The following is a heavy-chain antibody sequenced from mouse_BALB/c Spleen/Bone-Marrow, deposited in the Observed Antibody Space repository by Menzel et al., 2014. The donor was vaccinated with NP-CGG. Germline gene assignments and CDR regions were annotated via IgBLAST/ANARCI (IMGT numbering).Heavy chain of an antibody. Sequence: EVKLMESGGGRVQPGRSLKLSCAASGLDFSGYWMSWVRQAPGEGLEWIGEINPDSSTINYTPSLKDKFIISRDNAKNTLYQQMSKVRSEDTALYYCARLCYYGVMDYWGQGTPGTGSS. CDR1: GLDFSGYW. CDR3: ARLCYYGVMDY. J-gene: IGHJ4*01. CDR2: INPDSSTI. D-gene: IGHD1-1*01. V-gene: IGHV4-1*02.